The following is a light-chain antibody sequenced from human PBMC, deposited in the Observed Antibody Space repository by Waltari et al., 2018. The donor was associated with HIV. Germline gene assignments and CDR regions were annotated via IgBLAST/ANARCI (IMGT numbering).Light chain of an antibody. Sequence: NFMLTQPHSVSGSAGKTVTISCTRDSGSIGSNYVQWVQQRPGSSPRTLIFEDNQRPAGVSDRFSACIDSSSNSASLTISGLKTEDEGHYYCQSYDTKTHWVFGGGSKLTVL. V-gene: IGLV6-57*01. CDR3: QSYDTKTHWV. CDR1: SGSIGSNY. J-gene: IGLJ3*02. CDR2: EDN.